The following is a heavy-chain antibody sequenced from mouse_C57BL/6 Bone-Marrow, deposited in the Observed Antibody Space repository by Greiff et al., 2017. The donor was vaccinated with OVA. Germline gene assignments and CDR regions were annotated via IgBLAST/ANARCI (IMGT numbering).Heavy chain of an antibody. CDR1: GYTFTSYT. J-gene: IGHJ4*01. CDR2: INPSSGYT. Sequence: VHLVESGAELARPGASVKMSCKASGYTFTSYTMHWVKQRPGQGLEWIGYINPSSGYTKYNQKFKDKATLTADKSSSTAYMQLSSLTSEDSAVYYCARSKAMDYWGQGTSVTVSS. V-gene: IGHV1-4*01. CDR3: ARSKAMDY.